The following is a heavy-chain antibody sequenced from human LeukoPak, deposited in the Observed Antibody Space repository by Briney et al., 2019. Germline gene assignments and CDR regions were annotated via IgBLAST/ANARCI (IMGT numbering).Heavy chain of an antibody. CDR2: SGSGGTT. J-gene: IGHJ3*02. D-gene: IGHD3-16*01. V-gene: IGHV3-23*01. Sequence: GGSLRLSCVASGFTFSSYAMSWVRQAPGKGLEWVSGSGSGGTTYYADSVKGRFTISRDNAKNSLYLQMNSLRAEDTALYFCAKDTFGGLYAFDIWGQGTMVTVSS. CDR3: AKDTFGGLYAFDI. CDR1: GFTFSSYA.